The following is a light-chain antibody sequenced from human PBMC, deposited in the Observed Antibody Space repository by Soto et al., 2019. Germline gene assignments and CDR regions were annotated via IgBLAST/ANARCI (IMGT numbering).Light chain of an antibody. CDR3: QQYAASPRT. CDR1: QSVSNNY. V-gene: IGKV3-20*01. J-gene: IGKJ1*01. Sequence: EIVLTQSAGSLSLSPRERATLSCRASQSVSNNYLAWYQHRPGQAPRLLIYGASTRAPGIPDRFSGSGSGTDFTLTISRLEPEDFAVYYCQQYAASPRTFGQGTQVEV. CDR2: GAS.